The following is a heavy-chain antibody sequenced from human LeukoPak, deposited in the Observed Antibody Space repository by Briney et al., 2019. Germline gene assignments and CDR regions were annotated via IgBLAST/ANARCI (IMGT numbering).Heavy chain of an antibody. V-gene: IGHV4-30-2*01. J-gene: IGHJ4*02. CDR2: IYHSGST. Sequence: PSETQSLTCAVSGGSISSGGYSWSWIRQPPGKGLEWIGYIYHSGSTYYNPSLKSRVTISVDRSKNQFSLKLSFVTAADTAVYYCAREDYDILTGFRGFDYWGQGTLVTVSS. CDR1: GGSISSGGYS. D-gene: IGHD3-9*01. CDR3: AREDYDILTGFRGFDY.